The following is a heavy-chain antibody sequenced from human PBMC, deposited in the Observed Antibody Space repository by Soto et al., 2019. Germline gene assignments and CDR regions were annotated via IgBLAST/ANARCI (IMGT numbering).Heavy chain of an antibody. CDR2: IDPNSGGT. D-gene: IGHD5-12*01. V-gene: IGHV1-2*04. J-gene: IGHJ6*02. CDR1: GYTFTGYY. CDR3: AREQRWLQSGYYGMDV. Sequence: QGQLVQSGAEVKKPGASVKVSCKASGYTFTGYYMHWVRQAPGQGLEWMGWIDPNSGGTNYGQKFQGWVTMTRDTSISTAYMELSRLRCDDTAVYYCAREQRWLQSGYYGMDVWGQGTTVTVSS.